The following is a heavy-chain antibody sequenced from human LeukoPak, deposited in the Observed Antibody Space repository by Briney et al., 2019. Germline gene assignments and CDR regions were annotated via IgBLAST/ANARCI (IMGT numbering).Heavy chain of an antibody. J-gene: IGHJ4*02. V-gene: IGHV4-38-2*02. D-gene: IGHD6-19*01. CDR3: ARQKVTVAGTFDY. Sequence: SETLSLTCTVSGYSISSGYYWSWIRQPPGKGLEWIGEINHGGSTNYNPSLKSRVTISVDTSKNQFSLKLTSVTAADTAVYYCARQKVTVAGTFDYWGQGTLVTVS. CDR2: INHGGST. CDR1: GYSISSGYY.